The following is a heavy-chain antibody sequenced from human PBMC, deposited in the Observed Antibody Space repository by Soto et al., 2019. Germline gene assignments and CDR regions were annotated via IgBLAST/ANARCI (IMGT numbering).Heavy chain of an antibody. Sequence: QVQLVESGGGVVQPGRSLRLSCAASGFTFRSYGMHWVRQAPAKGLEWVAVISYDGSNKYYADSVKGRFTISRDNSKYTLYLQMNSLRAEDTAVYYCAKGGVGSTSNAFDIWGQGRMVTVSS. CDR3: AKGGVGSTSNAFDI. CDR2: ISYDGSNK. D-gene: IGHD1-26*01. J-gene: IGHJ3*02. V-gene: IGHV3-30*18. CDR1: GFTFRSYG.